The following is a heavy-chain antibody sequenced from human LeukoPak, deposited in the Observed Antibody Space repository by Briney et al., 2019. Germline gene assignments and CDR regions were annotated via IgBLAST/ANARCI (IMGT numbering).Heavy chain of an antibody. D-gene: IGHD3-22*01. Sequence: GESLKISCKGSGYSFTSYWIGWVRQMPGKSLEWMWIIYPGDSDTRYSPSFQGQVTISADKSISTAYLQWSSLKAADTAMYYCARVVSYYSDYWGQGTLVTVSS. CDR2: IYPGDSDT. CDR3: ARVVSYYSDY. V-gene: IGHV5-51*01. J-gene: IGHJ4*02. CDR1: GYSFTSYW.